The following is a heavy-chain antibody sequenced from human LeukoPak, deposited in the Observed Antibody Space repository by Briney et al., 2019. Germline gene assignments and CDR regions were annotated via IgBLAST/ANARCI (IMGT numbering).Heavy chain of an antibody. CDR2: MNPNSGNT. D-gene: IGHD6-13*01. CDR3: ARVGIAAAGHFDY. J-gene: IGHJ4*02. Sequence: ASVKVSCKASGYTFTSYDINWVRQATGQGLEWMGWMNPNSGNTGYAQKFQGRVTMTRNTSISTAYMGLSSLRSEDTAVYYCARVGIAAAGHFDYWGQGTLVTVSS. CDR1: GYTFTSYD. V-gene: IGHV1-8*01.